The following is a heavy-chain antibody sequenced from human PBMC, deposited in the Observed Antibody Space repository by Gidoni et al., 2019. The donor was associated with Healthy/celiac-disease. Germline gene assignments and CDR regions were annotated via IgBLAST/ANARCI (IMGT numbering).Heavy chain of an antibody. J-gene: IGHJ5*02. CDR1: GGSISRSSSY. D-gene: IGHD6-19*01. CDR2: IYYSGST. Sequence: QLQLQESGPGLVKPSETLSLTCTVSGGSISRSSSYWGWIRQPPGKGLELIGSIYYSGSTYYNPSRKSRVTISVDTSKNQFSLKLSSVTAADTTVYYCARHDPPSWSSGHWFDPWGQGTLVTVSS. V-gene: IGHV4-39*01. CDR3: ARHDPPSWSSGHWFDP.